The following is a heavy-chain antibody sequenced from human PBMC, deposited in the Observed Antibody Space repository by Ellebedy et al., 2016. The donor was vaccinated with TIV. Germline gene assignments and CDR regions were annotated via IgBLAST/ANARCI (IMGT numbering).Heavy chain of an antibody. J-gene: IGHJ6*02. CDR2: ISEYGTND. V-gene: IGHV3-30*09. Sequence: GESLKISCTASGFTFGSYAIHWVRQAPGKGLEWVALISEYGTNDEYADFVKGRFVMSRDNSKTTVSLQMNNLGADDTAPYYCAREHIVVVTGLVDFHFGMDVWGHGTSVTVSS. D-gene: IGHD2-21*02. CDR3: AREHIVVVTGLVDFHFGMDV. CDR1: GFTFGSYA.